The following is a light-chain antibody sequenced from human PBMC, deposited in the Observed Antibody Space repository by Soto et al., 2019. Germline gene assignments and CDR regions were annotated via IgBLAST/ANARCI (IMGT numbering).Light chain of an antibody. J-gene: IGKJ4*01. CDR1: QSVSTY. V-gene: IGKV1-39*01. Sequence: DIQMTQSPSSLSTSVGDRVTITCRTSQSVSTYLNWYQQRPGKAPKLLIYGASSLHSGVPSRFSGSGSGTHFTLTISRLQPEDFETYYCQEGSTLLTFGGGTKLEIK. CDR3: QEGSTLLT. CDR2: GAS.